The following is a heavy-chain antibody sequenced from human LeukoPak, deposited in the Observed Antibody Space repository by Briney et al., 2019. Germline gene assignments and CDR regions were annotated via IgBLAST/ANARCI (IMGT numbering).Heavy chain of an antibody. D-gene: IGHD3-22*01. Sequence: SETLSLTCTVSGGSISSYYWSWIRQSPGKGLEWIGYIYYSGSTNYNPSLKSRVTISVDTSKNQFSLKLSSVTAADTAVYYCARAPGYYDSSGFDWYFDLWGRGTLVTVSS. CDR3: ARAPGYYDSSGFDWYFDL. J-gene: IGHJ2*01. V-gene: IGHV4-59*01. CDR2: IYYSGST. CDR1: GGSISSYY.